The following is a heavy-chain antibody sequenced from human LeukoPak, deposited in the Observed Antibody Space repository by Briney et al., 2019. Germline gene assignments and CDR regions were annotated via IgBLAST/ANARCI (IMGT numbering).Heavy chain of an antibody. J-gene: IGHJ4*02. CDR2: LSGIGDNT. CDR3: AKELSGGWPFDY. V-gene: IGHV3-23*01. Sequence: GGSLRLSCAASGFTFSSYWMHWVRQAPGKGLVWVSGLSGIGDNTIYADSVKGRFTISRDNSKNTMFLQMNSLRAEDTAVYYCAKELSGGWPFDYWGQGALVTVSS. CDR1: GFTFSSYW. D-gene: IGHD6-19*01.